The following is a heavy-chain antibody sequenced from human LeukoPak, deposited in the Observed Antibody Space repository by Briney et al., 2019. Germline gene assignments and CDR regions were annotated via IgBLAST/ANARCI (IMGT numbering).Heavy chain of an antibody. Sequence: SETLSLTCAVSGGSISSNSYYWGWIRQPPGKGLEWIGSIYYSGSTYYNPSLKSRVTISVDTSKNQFSLKLSSVTAADTAVYYCARESAAAGSHAFDIWGQGTMVTVSS. CDR3: ARESAAAGSHAFDI. V-gene: IGHV4-39*07. CDR1: GGSISSNSYY. J-gene: IGHJ3*02. CDR2: IYYSGST. D-gene: IGHD6-13*01.